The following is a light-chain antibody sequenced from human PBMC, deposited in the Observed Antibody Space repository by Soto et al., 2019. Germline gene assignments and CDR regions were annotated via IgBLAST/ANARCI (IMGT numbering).Light chain of an antibody. Sequence: QSALTQPASVSGSPGQSITISCTGTSSDVGGYKYVSWYQQHPGNAPKLLIYTVNNRPSGVSNRFPGSKSGNTASLTISGLQAEDEADYYCNSYTSSSSYVFGTGTKVTVL. V-gene: IGLV2-14*01. CDR1: SSDVGGYKY. CDR3: NSYTSSSSYV. J-gene: IGLJ1*01. CDR2: TVN.